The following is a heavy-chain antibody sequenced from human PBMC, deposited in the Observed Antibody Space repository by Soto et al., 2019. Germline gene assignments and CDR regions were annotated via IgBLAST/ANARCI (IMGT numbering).Heavy chain of an antibody. CDR2: VYHNGLT. CDR3: ARDAALPGEADRFDY. J-gene: IGHJ4*02. Sequence: PSETLSLTCDVSGDSIGTNVRWRWVSQPPGKGLEWIGEVYHNGLTDYNPSLRGRATMSADMSKNQFSLRVTSVTDADTAIYYCARDAALPGEADRFDYWGQGALVTVS. CDR1: GDSIGTNVR. V-gene: IGHV4-4*02. D-gene: IGHD2-15*01.